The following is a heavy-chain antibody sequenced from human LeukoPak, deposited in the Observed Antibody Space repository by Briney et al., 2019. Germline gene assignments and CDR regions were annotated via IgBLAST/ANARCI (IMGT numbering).Heavy chain of an antibody. CDR2: INPNSGGT. D-gene: IGHD4-17*01. Sequence: ASVKVSRKASGYTFTGYYMHWVRQAPAQGLEWMGWINPNSGGTNYAQKFQGRVTMTRDTSISTAYMELSRLRSDDTAVYYCASRDGDYDDYYYYGMDVWGQGTTVTVSS. CDR1: GYTFTGYY. CDR3: ASRDGDYDDYYYYGMDV. J-gene: IGHJ6*02. V-gene: IGHV1-2*02.